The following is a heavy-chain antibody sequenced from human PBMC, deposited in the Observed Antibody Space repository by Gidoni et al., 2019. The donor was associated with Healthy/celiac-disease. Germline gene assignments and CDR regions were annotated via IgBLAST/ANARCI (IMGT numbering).Heavy chain of an antibody. J-gene: IGHJ3*02. Sequence: EVQLVESGGGLVKPGGSLRLPCAASGFPFSSYSMNWVRQAPGKGLEWGSSISRSSSYIYYADSVKGRFTISRDNAKNSLYLQMNSLRAEDTAVYYCARVGDYDFWSGYYNAFDIWGQGTMVTVSS. CDR2: ISRSSSYI. CDR1: GFPFSSYS. V-gene: IGHV3-21*01. CDR3: ARVGDYDFWSGYYNAFDI. D-gene: IGHD3-3*01.